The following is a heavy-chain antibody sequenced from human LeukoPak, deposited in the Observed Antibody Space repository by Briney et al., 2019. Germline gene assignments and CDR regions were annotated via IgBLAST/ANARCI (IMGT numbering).Heavy chain of an antibody. CDR1: GGSISSGGYY. J-gene: IGHJ3*02. CDR2: IYYSGST. Sequence: PSETLSLTCTVPGGSISSGGYYWSWIRQHPGKGLEWIGYIYYSGSTYHNPSLKSRVTISVDTSKNQFSLKLSSVTAADTAVYYCARDPGYYYDSSGLPGAFDIWGQGTMVTVSS. CDR3: ARDPGYYYDSSGLPGAFDI. V-gene: IGHV4-31*03. D-gene: IGHD3-22*01.